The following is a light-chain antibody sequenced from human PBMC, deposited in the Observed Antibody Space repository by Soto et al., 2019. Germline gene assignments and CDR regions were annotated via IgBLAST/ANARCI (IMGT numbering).Light chain of an antibody. J-gene: IGKJ2*01. Sequence: DIQMTQSPSTLSASVRDRVTITCRASQTINSWLAWYRQRPGKAPRLLIYKASTLESGDPSRFSGSGSGTEFTLTISTLQPDAFATYNCQQHDSIPYTFGQGTKLDIK. CDR2: KAS. V-gene: IGKV1-5*03. CDR1: QTINSW. CDR3: QQHDSIPYT.